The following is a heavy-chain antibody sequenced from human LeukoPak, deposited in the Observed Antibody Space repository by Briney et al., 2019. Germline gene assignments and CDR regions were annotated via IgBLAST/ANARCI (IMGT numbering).Heavy chain of an antibody. Sequence: PGGSLRLSCAASGFTFDDYAMHWVRQAPGKGLEWVSGISWNSGSIGYADSVKGRFTISRDNSKNTLYLQMNSLRAEDTAVYYCAKDGCSSTSCYEVDYWGQGTLVTVSS. J-gene: IGHJ4*02. CDR3: AKDGCSSTSCYEVDY. D-gene: IGHD2-2*01. CDR2: ISWNSGSI. V-gene: IGHV3-9*01. CDR1: GFTFDDYA.